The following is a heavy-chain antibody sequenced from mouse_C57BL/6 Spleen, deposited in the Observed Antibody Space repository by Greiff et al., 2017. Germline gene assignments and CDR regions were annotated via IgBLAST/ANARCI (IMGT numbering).Heavy chain of an antibody. CDR2: ISYDGSN. CDR3: ARERSSYWYFDV. Sequence: EVKLMESGPGLVKPSQSLSLTCSVTGYSITSGYYWNWIRQFPGNKLEWMGYISYDGSNNYNPSLKNRISITRDTSKNQFFLKLNSVTTEDTATYYCARERSSYWYFDVWGTGTTVTVSS. CDR1: GYSITSGYY. J-gene: IGHJ1*03. V-gene: IGHV3-6*01. D-gene: IGHD1-1*01.